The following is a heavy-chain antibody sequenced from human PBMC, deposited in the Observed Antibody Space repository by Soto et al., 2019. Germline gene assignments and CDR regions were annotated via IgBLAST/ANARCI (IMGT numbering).Heavy chain of an antibody. Sequence: QGHLVQSEAEVKKSGASVKVSCKASGYTFTRYGISWVRQAPGQGLEWMGWISGYNGDTNYAQKFQGRVSMTIDTSTTTAYMELRSLTSDATAVYYCAKNGQPPYYYYGLDVWGQGTKVTVSS. CDR1: GYTFTRYG. V-gene: IGHV1-18*01. CDR2: ISGYNGDT. D-gene: IGHD2-8*01. CDR3: AKNGQPPYYYYGLDV. J-gene: IGHJ6*02.